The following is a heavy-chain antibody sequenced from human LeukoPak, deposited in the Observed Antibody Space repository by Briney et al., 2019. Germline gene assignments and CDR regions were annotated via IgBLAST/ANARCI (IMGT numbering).Heavy chain of an antibody. CDR2: ISSSSNYI. CDR3: ARPYYYGSGSFRGMDV. D-gene: IGHD3-10*01. Sequence: GGSLRLSCAASGFTFSSYSMNWVRQAPGKGLEWVSSISSSSNYIYYADSVKGRFTLSRDNAKNSLYLQMNSLRAEDTAVYYCARPYYYGSGSFRGMDVWGQGTTVTVS. CDR1: GFTFSSYS. V-gene: IGHV3-21*01. J-gene: IGHJ6*02.